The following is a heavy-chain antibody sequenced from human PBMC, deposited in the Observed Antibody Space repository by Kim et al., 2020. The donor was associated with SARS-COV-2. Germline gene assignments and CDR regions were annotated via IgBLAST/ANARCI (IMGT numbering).Heavy chain of an antibody. J-gene: IGHJ5*02. Sequence: GGSLRLSCAASGFTFSSYAMSWVRQAPGKGLEWVSAISGSGGSTYYADSVKGRFTISRDNSKNTLYLQMNSLRAEDTAVYYCARAKTRLTMVRGVNWFDPWGQGTLVTVSS. CDR3: ARAKTRLTMVRGVNWFDP. V-gene: IGHV3-23*01. CDR2: ISGSGGST. D-gene: IGHD3-10*01. CDR1: GFTFSSYA.